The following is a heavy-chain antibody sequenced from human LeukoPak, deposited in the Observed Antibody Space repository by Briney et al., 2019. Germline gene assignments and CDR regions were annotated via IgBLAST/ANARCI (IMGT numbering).Heavy chain of an antibody. J-gene: IGHJ6*02. Sequence: GESLKISCTGSGYSFHTYWIAWVRQVPGKGPEWLGNIYPGDSDTRYSPSFQGQVTISADKSISTAYLQWSSLKASDTAMYYCARRPTNYYGMDVWGQGTTVTVFS. CDR3: ARRPTNYYGMDV. CDR1: GYSFHTYW. CDR2: IYPGDSDT. V-gene: IGHV5-51*01.